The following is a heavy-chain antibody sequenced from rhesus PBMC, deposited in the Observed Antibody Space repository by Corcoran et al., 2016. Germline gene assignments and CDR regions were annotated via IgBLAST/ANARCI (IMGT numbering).Heavy chain of an antibody. Sequence: QEQLQESGKGMVKHSETLSLTCAVSGGCISSGYYYWRWISKPPGKGLEWIGYSNLSGTTSYNPSLKSRVTMSRYTAKNQFALKLSSVTAAATSVYSGAGAHDSGYYTASWGQGVLVTVSS. CDR3: AGAHDSGYYTAS. V-gene: IGHV4-122*02. D-gene: IGHD3-28*01. CDR2: SNLSGTT. CDR1: GGCISSGYYY. J-gene: IGHJ4*01.